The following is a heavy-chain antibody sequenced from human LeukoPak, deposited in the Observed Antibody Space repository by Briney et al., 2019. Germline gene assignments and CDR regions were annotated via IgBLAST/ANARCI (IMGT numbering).Heavy chain of an antibody. J-gene: IGHJ5*02. V-gene: IGHV3-21*01. D-gene: IGHD4-17*01. Sequence: PGGSLRLSCAASGSTFNKYWLTWVRQAPGKGLEWVSSISSSSSYIYYADSVKGRFTISRDNAKNSLYLQMNSLRAEDTAVYYCARKDYGDYGTGWFDPWGQGTLVTVSS. CDR1: GSTFNKYW. CDR2: ISSSSSYI. CDR3: ARKDYGDYGTGWFDP.